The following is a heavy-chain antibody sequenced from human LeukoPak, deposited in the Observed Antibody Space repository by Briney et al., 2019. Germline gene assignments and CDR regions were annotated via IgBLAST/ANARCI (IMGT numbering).Heavy chain of an antibody. CDR1: GGSISSYY. V-gene: IGHV4-59*01. J-gene: IGHJ6*02. D-gene: IGHD5-18*01. CDR3: ARSRGYSYGSYYGMDV. Sequence: SETLSLTCTVSGGSISSYYWSWIRQPPGKGLGWIGYIYYSGSTNYNPSLKSRVTISVDTSKNQFSLKLSSVTAADTAVYYCARSRGYSYGSYYGMDVWGQGTTVTVSS. CDR2: IYYSGST.